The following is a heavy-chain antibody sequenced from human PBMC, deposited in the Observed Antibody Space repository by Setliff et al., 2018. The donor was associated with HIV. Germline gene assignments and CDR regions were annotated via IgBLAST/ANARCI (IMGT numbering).Heavy chain of an antibody. J-gene: IGHJ4*02. CDR2: INAGNGKT. Sequence: ASVKVSCKASGYTFSTYAMHWVRQAPGQRLEWMGWINAGNGKTKYSQKFQGRVTITRDTSASTAYMEVSSLRSEDTAVYYCARPGNWGDRSMNYWGQGQWSPSPQ. CDR3: ARPGNWGDRSMNY. V-gene: IGHV1-3*01. CDR1: GYTFSTYA. D-gene: IGHD3-10*01.